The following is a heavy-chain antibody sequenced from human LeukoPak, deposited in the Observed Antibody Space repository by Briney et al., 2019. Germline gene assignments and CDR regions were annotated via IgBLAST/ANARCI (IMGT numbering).Heavy chain of an antibody. CDR2: IYYSGST. D-gene: IGHD3-10*01. CDR1: GGSISSHY. Sequence: SETLSLTCTVSGGSISSHYWSWIRQPPGKGLEWIGYIYYSGSTNYNPSLKSRVTISVDPSKNQFSLKLSSVTAADTAVYYCARERFGVIDYWGQGTLVTVSS. J-gene: IGHJ4*02. CDR3: ARERFGVIDY. V-gene: IGHV4-59*11.